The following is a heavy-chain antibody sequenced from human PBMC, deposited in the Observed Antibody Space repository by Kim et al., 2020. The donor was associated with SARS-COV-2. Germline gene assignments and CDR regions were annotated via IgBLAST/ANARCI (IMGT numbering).Heavy chain of an antibody. CDR3: AREGGGHIYGMDV. D-gene: IGHD2-15*01. V-gene: IGHV3-74*01. CDR2: ISSDGKYT. CDR1: GFTFSSYW. Sequence: GGSLRLSCAASGFTFSSYWMHWVRQAPGKGLVWVSRISSDGKYTIYAYSVKGRFTFSRDNAKNTLYLQMNSLGAEDTAVYYCAREGGGHIYGMDVWGQGTTVTVS. J-gene: IGHJ6*02.